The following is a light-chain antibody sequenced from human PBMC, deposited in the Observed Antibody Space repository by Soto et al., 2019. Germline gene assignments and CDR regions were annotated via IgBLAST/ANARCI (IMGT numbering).Light chain of an antibody. CDR1: SSNIGAGFD. J-gene: IGLJ3*02. Sequence: QSVLTQPPSVSGAPGQRVTISCTGSSSNIGAGFDVHWYQQLPGTAPKLLISGNTNRPSGVPDRFSGSKSGTSASLAITGRQAEDEADYYCQSYDNTLSGWVFGGGTKLTVL. V-gene: IGLV1-40*01. CDR3: QSYDNTLSGWV. CDR2: GNT.